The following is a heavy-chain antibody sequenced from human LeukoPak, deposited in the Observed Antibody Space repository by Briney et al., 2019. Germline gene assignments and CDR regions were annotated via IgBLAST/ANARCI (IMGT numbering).Heavy chain of an antibody. J-gene: IGHJ4*02. CDR2: IYYSGST. CDR3: ARDRTGDLDY. CDR1: GGSISSSSYY. V-gene: IGHV4-39*07. Sequence: RPSETLSLTCTVSGGSISSSSYYWGWIRQPPGKGLEWIGSIYYSGSTNYNPSLKSRVTISVDTSKNQFSLKLSSVTAADTAVYYCARDRTGDLDYWGQGTLVTVSS. D-gene: IGHD7-27*01.